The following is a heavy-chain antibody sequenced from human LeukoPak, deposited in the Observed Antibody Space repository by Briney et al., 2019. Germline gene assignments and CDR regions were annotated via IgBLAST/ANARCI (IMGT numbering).Heavy chain of an antibody. CDR1: GGSISSYY. V-gene: IGHV4-59*08. J-gene: IGHJ4*02. CDR2: IYYSGST. D-gene: IGHD4-17*01. CDR3: ARLDGEVPY. Sequence: SETLSLTSTVSGGSISSYYWSWIRQPPGKGLEWIGYIYYSGSTNYNPSLKSRVTISVDTSKNQFSLKLSSVTAADTAVYYCARLDGEVPYWGQGTLVTVSS.